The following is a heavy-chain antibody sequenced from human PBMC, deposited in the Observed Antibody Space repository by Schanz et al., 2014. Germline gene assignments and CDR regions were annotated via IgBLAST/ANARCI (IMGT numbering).Heavy chain of an antibody. Sequence: QVQLVQSGAEVKKPGASVKVSCEASGYTFTSYGITWVRQAPGQGLEWMGWINPANGNTHYSPRLNGRVSISSDTAASTVYLHFSSLKSDDTAMYYCVTEKRMESGTWAKAFDIWGQGTWVTVSS. CDR1: GYTFTSYG. J-gene: IGHJ3*02. V-gene: IGHV1-3*01. CDR3: VTEKRMESGTWAKAFDI. D-gene: IGHD3-3*01. CDR2: INPANGNT.